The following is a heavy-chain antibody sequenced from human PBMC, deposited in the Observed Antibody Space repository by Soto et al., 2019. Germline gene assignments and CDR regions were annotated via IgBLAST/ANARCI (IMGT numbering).Heavy chain of an antibody. CDR3: AKDWELTDP. D-gene: IGHD1-7*01. CDR2: ISGSGAKT. V-gene: IGHV3-23*01. J-gene: IGHJ5*02. CDR1: GFTFSSYA. Sequence: GGSLRLSCAASGFTFSSYAMSWVRQAPGKGLEWVSSISGSGAKTYYADAVKGRFTISRDNSKNALYLQMNSLRAEDTAVYYCAKDWELTDPWGQGTLVTVSS.